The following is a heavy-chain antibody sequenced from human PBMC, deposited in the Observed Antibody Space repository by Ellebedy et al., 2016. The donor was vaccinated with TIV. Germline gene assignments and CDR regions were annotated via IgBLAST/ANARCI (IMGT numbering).Heavy chain of an antibody. CDR2: IIPIFGTA. CDR3: ARDFLRAPDGSESYNNWFDP. CDR1: GGTFSSYT. V-gene: IGHV1-69*13. D-gene: IGHD3-10*01. Sequence: ASVKVSCXASGGTFSSYTISWVRQTPGQGSEWMGGIIPIFGTANYAQKFQDRVTITADESTRTAYMELSRLRSEDTAVYYCARDFLRAPDGSESYNNWFDPWGQGTLVTVSS. J-gene: IGHJ5*02.